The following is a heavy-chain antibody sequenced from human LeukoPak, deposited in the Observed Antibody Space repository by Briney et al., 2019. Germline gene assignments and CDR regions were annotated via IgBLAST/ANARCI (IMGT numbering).Heavy chain of an antibody. J-gene: IGHJ5*02. CDR3: ARSRTTTAMVARFDP. CDR2: IYYSGST. CDR1: GGSISSYY. V-gene: IGHV4-59*01. D-gene: IGHD5-18*01. Sequence: SETLSLTCTVSGGSISSYYWSWIRQPPGKGLEWIGYIYYSGSTNYNPSLKSRVTISVDTSKNQFSLKLSSVTAADTAVYYCARSRTTTAMVARFDPWGQGTLVTVST.